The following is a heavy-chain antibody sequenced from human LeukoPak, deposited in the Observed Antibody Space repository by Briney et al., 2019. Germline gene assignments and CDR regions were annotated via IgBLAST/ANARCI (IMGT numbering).Heavy chain of an antibody. Sequence: PGRSLRLSCAASGFTFSSYVMHWVRQAPGKGLEWVAVIWYDGSNKYYADSVKGRFTISRDNSKNTLYLQMNSLRAEDTAVYYCARESRDCSSTTCYFGYWGQGTLVTVSS. V-gene: IGHV3-33*01. CDR2: IWYDGSNK. CDR3: ARESRDCSSTTCYFGY. CDR1: GFTFSSYV. J-gene: IGHJ4*02. D-gene: IGHD2-2*01.